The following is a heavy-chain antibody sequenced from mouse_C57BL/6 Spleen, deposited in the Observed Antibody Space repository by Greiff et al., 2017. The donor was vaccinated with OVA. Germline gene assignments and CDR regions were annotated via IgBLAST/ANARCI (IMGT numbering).Heavy chain of an antibody. CDR1: GYTFTSYG. D-gene: IGHD1-1*01. Sequence: LVESGAELARPGASVKLSCKASGYTFTSYGISWVKQRTGQGLEWIGEIYPRSGNTYYNEKFKGKATLTADKSSSTAYMELRSLTSEDSAVYFCARWDTTVSSRRDYFDYWGQGTTLTVSS. J-gene: IGHJ2*01. V-gene: IGHV1-81*01. CDR3: ARWDTTVSSRRDYFDY. CDR2: IYPRSGNT.